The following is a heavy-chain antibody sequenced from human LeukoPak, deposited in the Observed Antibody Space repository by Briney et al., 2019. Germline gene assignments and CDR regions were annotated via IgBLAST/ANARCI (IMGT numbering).Heavy chain of an antibody. D-gene: IGHD3-9*01. CDR1: GFTFSSYE. J-gene: IGHJ6*04. CDR2: ISSSGSTI. V-gene: IGHV3-48*03. Sequence: PGRSLRLPCAASGFTFSSYEMNWVRQAPGKGLEWVSYISSSGSTIYYADSVKGRFTISRDNAKNSLYLQMNSLRAEDTALYYCAKEIYFDWLSPTGDYYYGMDVWGKGTTVTVSS. CDR3: AKEIYFDWLSPTGDYYYGMDV.